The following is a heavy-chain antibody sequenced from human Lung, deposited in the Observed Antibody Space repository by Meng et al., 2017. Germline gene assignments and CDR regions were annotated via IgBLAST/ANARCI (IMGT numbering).Heavy chain of an antibody. Sequence: EVQLVESGGGLVQPGGSLRLSCAASGFSFSSYAMSWVRHAPGKGLEWVSALSGGGFTTYYADSVKGRFAISRHNSKNTLYLQMNSLRAEDTALYYCAKEIRPNDYWGQGTLVTVSS. V-gene: IGHV3-23*04. J-gene: IGHJ4*02. CDR3: AKEIRPNDY. CDR2: LSGGGFTT. CDR1: GFSFSSYA.